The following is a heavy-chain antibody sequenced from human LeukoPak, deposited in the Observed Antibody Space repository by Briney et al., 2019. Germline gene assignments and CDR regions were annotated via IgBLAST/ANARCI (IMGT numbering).Heavy chain of an antibody. CDR2: VSTGSNYI. CDR1: GFTFSSYS. D-gene: IGHD3-3*01. CDR3: ARVFRPSLTVFIIRGAFDI. J-gene: IGHJ3*02. Sequence: GGSLRLSCTASGFTFSSYSLNWDRQAPGKGLEWVSSVSTGSNYIYYADSVKGRFTISRDNDKNLLYLQMNSLRVEDTAVYYCARVFRPSLTVFIIRGAFDIWGQGTMVTVSS. V-gene: IGHV3-21*01.